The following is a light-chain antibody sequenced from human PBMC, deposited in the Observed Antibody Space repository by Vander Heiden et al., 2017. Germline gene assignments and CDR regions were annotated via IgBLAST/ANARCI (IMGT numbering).Light chain of an antibody. CDR2: GAS. V-gene: IGKV3-20*01. Sequence: EIVLTQSPGTLSLSPGERATLSCRASQSVSSSYLAWYQQKPGQAPRLLIYGASSRATGIPDRFSGSGSGTDFTLTISRLEPEDFAVYYCQQDGSSRTFGQWTKVEIK. J-gene: IGKJ1*01. CDR1: QSVSSSY. CDR3: QQDGSSRT.